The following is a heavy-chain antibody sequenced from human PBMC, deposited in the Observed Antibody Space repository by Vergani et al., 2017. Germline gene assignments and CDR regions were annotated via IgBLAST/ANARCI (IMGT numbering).Heavy chain of an antibody. Sequence: EVQLLESGGDLVQPGGSLRLSCAASGFTFNHYAMNWVRQAPGKGLEWVSYISSSSSTIYYAHSVKGRFTISRDNAKNSLYLQMNSLRAEDTAVYYCARSGMQQQLVRYYFDYWGQGTLVTVSS. CDR3: ARSGMQQQLVRYYFDY. CDR1: GFTFNHYA. CDR2: ISSSSSTI. D-gene: IGHD6-13*01. J-gene: IGHJ4*02. V-gene: IGHV3-48*01.